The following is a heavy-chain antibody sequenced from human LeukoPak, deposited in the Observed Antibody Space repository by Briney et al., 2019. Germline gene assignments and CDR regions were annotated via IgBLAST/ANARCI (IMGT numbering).Heavy chain of an antibody. D-gene: IGHD3-3*01. CDR3: AREEYDFWSGFLAY. Sequence: SETLSLTCTVSGGSISSHYWSWIRQPPGKGLEWIGYIYYSGSTNYNPSLKSRVTISVDTSKNQFSLKLSSVTAADTAVYYCAREEYDFWSGFLAYWGQGTLVTVSS. V-gene: IGHV4-59*11. J-gene: IGHJ4*02. CDR1: GGSISSHY. CDR2: IYYSGST.